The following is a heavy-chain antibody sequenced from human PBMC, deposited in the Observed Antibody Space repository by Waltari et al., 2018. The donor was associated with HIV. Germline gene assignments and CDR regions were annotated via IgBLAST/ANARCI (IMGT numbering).Heavy chain of an antibody. D-gene: IGHD6-19*01. V-gene: IGHV3-30*04. Sequence: QVQLVESGGGVVQPGRSLRLSCAASGFTFRSFTMHWVRQAPGKGLGCVALISYDGSNKYYADSVKGRFTISRDDSKNTLYLQMNSLRAEDTAVYYCARGAYSSGWTFDYWGQGTLVTVSS. CDR3: ARGAYSSGWTFDY. CDR2: ISYDGSNK. CDR1: GFTFRSFT. J-gene: IGHJ4*02.